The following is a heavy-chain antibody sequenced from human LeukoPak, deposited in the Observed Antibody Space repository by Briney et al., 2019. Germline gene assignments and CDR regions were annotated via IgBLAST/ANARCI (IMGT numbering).Heavy chain of an antibody. CDR1: GFTFSNYP. CDR3: ARSRIVDRRGYFDF. Sequence: GDSLRLSCVTSGFTFSNYPMTWVRQSPGKGLEWVSTIGSSDDTYYADSVQGRFTISRDTSKNTLYLQMHSLGAKDTAVYYCARSRIVDRRGYFDFWGQGTLVTASS. CDR2: IGSSDDT. V-gene: IGHV3-23*01. J-gene: IGHJ4*02. D-gene: IGHD2-15*01.